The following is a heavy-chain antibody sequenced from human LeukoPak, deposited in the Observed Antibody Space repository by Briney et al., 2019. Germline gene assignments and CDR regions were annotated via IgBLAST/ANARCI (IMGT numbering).Heavy chain of an antibody. Sequence: SETLSLTCTVSGGSISSFYWTWIRQPPGKGLEWIGYIYYSGSTNFNPSLKSRVTISVDTSKNQFSLKLSSVTAADTAVYYCARETYYYGMDVWGQGTTVTVSS. J-gene: IGHJ6*02. CDR3: ARETYYYGMDV. CDR2: IYYSGST. V-gene: IGHV4-59*01. CDR1: GGSISSFY.